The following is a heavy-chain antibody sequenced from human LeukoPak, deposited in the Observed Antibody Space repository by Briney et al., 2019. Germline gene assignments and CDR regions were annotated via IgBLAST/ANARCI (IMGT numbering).Heavy chain of an antibody. Sequence: GASVKVSCKASGYTFTSYGISWVRQAPGQGLEWMGWISAYNGNTNYAQKLQGRVTMTTDTSTSTAYMELRSLRSDDTAVYYCARYREKVVAANNWFDPWGQGTLVTVSS. V-gene: IGHV1-18*01. CDR1: GYTFTSYG. CDR3: ARYREKVVAANNWFDP. CDR2: ISAYNGNT. D-gene: IGHD2-15*01. J-gene: IGHJ5*02.